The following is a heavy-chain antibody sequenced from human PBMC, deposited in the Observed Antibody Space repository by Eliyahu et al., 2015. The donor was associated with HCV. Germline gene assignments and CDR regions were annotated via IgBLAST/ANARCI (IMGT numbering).Heavy chain of an antibody. Sequence: QVQLVESGGGVVQPGRSLRLSCAASGFTFSSYGMHWVRQAPGKGLEWVAVISYDGSNKYYADSVKGRFTISRDNSKNTLYLQMNSLRAEDTAVYYCAKGIVAARLYYFDYWGQGTLVTVSS. J-gene: IGHJ4*02. CDR1: GFTFSSYG. D-gene: IGHD6-6*01. CDR2: ISYDGSNK. CDR3: AKGIVAARLYYFDY. V-gene: IGHV3-30*18.